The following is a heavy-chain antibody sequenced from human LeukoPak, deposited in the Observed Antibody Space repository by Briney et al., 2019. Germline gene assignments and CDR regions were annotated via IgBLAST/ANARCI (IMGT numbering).Heavy chain of an antibody. CDR3: AVGVYGDYENWFDP. CDR2: MNPNSGNT. CDR1: GYTFTSYD. Sequence: ASVKLSCKAAGYTFTSYDINWVPQATGQGLEWMGWMNPNSGNTGYAQKFQGRVTMTRNTSISTAYMELSSLRSEDTAVYYCAVGVYGDYENWFDPWGQGTLVSVSS. J-gene: IGHJ5*02. V-gene: IGHV1-8*01. D-gene: IGHD4-17*01.